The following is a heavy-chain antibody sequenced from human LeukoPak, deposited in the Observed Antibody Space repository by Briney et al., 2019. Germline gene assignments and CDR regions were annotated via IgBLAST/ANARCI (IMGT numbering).Heavy chain of an antibody. J-gene: IGHJ4*02. Sequence: GGSLRLSCAASGFTFTSYAMSWVRQAPGKGLEWVSTITGSGAYTYYADFVKGRSTISRDNSKKTLYLQMDSLRAEDMAVYYCAKWGFTYGPGYFDYWGQGTLVTVSS. D-gene: IGHD3-10*01. V-gene: IGHV3-23*01. CDR2: ITGSGAYT. CDR1: GFTFTSYA. CDR3: AKWGFTYGPGYFDY.